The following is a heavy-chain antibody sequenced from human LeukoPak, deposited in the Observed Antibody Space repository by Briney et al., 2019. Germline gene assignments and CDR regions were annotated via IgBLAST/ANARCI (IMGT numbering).Heavy chain of an antibody. CDR2: IYHSGST. CDR1: GYSISSGYY. V-gene: IGHV4-38-2*02. J-gene: IGHJ4*02. Sequence: SETLSLTCTVSGYSISSGYYWGWIRQPPGKGLEWIGSIYHSGSTYYNPSLKSRVTISRDTSKNEFSLKLTSVTAADTAVYYCARDSPPAHCSGGSCYFDYWGQGTLVTVSS. D-gene: IGHD2-15*01. CDR3: ARDSPPAHCSGGSCYFDY.